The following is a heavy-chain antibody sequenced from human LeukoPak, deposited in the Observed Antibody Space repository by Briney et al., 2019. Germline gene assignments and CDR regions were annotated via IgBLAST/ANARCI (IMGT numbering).Heavy chain of an antibody. CDR2: ISGSGSII. D-gene: IGHD4-23*01. CDR3: ARGLGGGNSVYFDY. Sequence: GGSLRLSCAASGFTFSDYYMSWIRQAPGKGLVWVSYISGSGSIIYYADSVKGRFTISRDNAKNSLYLQMNSLRAEDTAVYYCARGLGGGNSVYFDYWGQGTLVTVSS. J-gene: IGHJ4*02. CDR1: GFTFSDYY. V-gene: IGHV3-11*01.